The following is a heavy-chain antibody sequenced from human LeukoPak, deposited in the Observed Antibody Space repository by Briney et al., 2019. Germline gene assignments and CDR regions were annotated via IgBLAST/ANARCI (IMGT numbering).Heavy chain of an antibody. CDR1: GGSISYYY. D-gene: IGHD4/OR15-4a*01. CDR3: AREDPQTMVPEGMDV. CDR2: IYYSGTT. J-gene: IGHJ6*02. V-gene: IGHV4-59*01. Sequence: SETLSLTCTVSGGSISYYYWSWIRQSPGKGLEWIGYIYYSGTTNYNPSLKSRVTISVDTSKNQFSLQLRSVTAADTAVYYCAREDPQTMVPEGMDVWGQGTTVTVSS.